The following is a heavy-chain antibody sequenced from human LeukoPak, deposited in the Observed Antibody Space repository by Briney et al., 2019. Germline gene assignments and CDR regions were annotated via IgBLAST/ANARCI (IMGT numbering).Heavy chain of an antibody. J-gene: IGHJ5*02. D-gene: IGHD2-21*02. CDR2: IIPIFGTA. V-gene: IGHV1-69*13. CDR3: ARDHAYCGGDCYNWFDP. Sequence: SVKVSCKASGYTFTSYDINWVRQATGQGLEWMGGIIPIFGTANYAQKFQGRVTITADESTSTAYMELSSLRSEDTAVYYCARDHAYCGGDCYNWFDPWGQGTLVTVSS. CDR1: GYTFTSYD.